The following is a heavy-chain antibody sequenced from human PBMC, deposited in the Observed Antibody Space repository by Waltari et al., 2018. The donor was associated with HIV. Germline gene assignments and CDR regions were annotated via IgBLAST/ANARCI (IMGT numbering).Heavy chain of an antibody. CDR1: GFSFSGYA. CDR2: ISCSGQTT. D-gene: IGHD5-12*01. Sequence: VQLLESGGGLVQPGGSLRLSCAASGFSFSGYALGWVRQAPGKGLQCVSTISCSGQTTYYAEYVEGRFTISRDDSQNTLYLQMHSVRGEDTAVYFCAKGVSVATRTGFDSWGQGTMVIVSS. V-gene: IGHV3-23*01. CDR3: AKGVSVATRTGFDS. J-gene: IGHJ4*02.